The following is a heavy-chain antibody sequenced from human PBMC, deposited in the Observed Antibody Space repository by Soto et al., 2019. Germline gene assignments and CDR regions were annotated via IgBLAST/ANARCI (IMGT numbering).Heavy chain of an antibody. Sequence: QVQLVESGGGVVQPGRSLRLSCAASGFTFSSYAMHWVRQAPGKGLEWVAVISYDGSNKYYADSVKGRFTISRDNSKNTLYLQMNSLRAEDTAVYYFARDKSPGAKTNAFDIWGQGTMVTVSS. CDR2: ISYDGSNK. V-gene: IGHV3-30-3*01. CDR3: ARDKSPGAKTNAFDI. J-gene: IGHJ3*02. D-gene: IGHD3-10*01. CDR1: GFTFSSYA.